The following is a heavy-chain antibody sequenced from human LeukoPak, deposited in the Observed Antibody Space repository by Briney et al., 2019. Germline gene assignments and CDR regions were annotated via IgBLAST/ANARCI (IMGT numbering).Heavy chain of an antibody. D-gene: IGHD6-19*01. CDR1: GFTFSSYG. V-gene: IGHV3-33*01. CDR3: AREGHCSSGWNDAFDI. J-gene: IGHJ3*02. Sequence: GGALTHSCPATGFTFSSYGMHWVRPAPGKGVAGVAVIWYDGSNKYNADSVKGLFTISRDNSKNTLYLQMNSLRAEDTAVYYCAREGHCSSGWNDAFDIWGQGTMVTVSS. CDR2: IWYDGSNK.